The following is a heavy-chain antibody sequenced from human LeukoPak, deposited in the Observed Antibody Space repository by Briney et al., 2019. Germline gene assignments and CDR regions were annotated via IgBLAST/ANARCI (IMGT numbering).Heavy chain of an antibody. J-gene: IGHJ4*02. V-gene: IGHV3-7*01. D-gene: IGHD3-22*01. Sequence: GGSLRLSCAASGFTFSSYWMSWVRQAPGKGLEWVAIIKQDGSEKYYVDSVEGRFTISRDNTKNSLYLQMNSLRAEDTAVYYCAREAYYDSSGCGLWGQGTLVTVSS. CDR2: IKQDGSEK. CDR3: AREAYYDSSGCGL. CDR1: GFTFSSYW.